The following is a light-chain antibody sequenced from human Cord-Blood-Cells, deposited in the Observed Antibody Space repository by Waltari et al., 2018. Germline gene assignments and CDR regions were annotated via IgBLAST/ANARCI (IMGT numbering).Light chain of an antibody. CDR2: DAS. Sequence: DIQMIQCPSSLCACVGERVTITCQASQDISNYLNWYQQKPGKAPKLLIYDASNLETGVPSRFSGSGSATDFTFTISSLQPEDIATYYCQQYDNLPRTFGGGTKVEIK. CDR1: QDISNY. V-gene: IGKV1-33*01. J-gene: IGKJ4*01. CDR3: QQYDNLPRT.